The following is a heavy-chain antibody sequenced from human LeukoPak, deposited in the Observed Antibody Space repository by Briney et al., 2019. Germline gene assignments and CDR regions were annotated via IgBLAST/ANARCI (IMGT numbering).Heavy chain of an antibody. Sequence: SETLSLTCAVYGGSFSGYYWSWIRQPPGKGLEWIGEINRSGSTNYNPSLKSRVTISVDTSKNQFSLKLSSVTAADTAVYYCARAVLGVRFLEWLPSRYYGMDVWGQGTTVTVSS. CDR2: INRSGST. J-gene: IGHJ6*02. D-gene: IGHD3-3*01. CDR3: ARAVLGVRFLEWLPSRYYGMDV. V-gene: IGHV4-34*01. CDR1: GGSFSGYY.